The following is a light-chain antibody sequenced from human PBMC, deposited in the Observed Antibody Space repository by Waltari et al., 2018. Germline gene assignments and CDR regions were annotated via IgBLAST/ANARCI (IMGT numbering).Light chain of an antibody. Sequence: DIVMTQSPEFLAVSLGERATINCKSSQSVYGNKNYLAWYQQKPGQPPKLLIYWASTRESGVPDRFSGSGSGTEFTLTISSLQAEDVAVYYCQQYSASPPTFGQGTRVEIK. V-gene: IGKV4-1*01. CDR3: QQYSASPPT. CDR2: WAS. CDR1: QSVYGNKNY. J-gene: IGKJ1*01.